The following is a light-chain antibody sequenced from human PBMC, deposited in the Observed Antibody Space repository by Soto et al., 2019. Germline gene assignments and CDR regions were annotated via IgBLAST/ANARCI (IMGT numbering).Light chain of an antibody. J-gene: IGKJ5*01. CDR3: MQALQSLT. Sequence: EIVMTQSPLTLPVTPGEPASISCMSIHILLYNNTYNYLDWYVQKPGQSPQLLIYFGSNRAPGVPDRFSGSGSGTDFTLKINRVEAEDVGTYYCMQALQSLTFGQGTRLEI. V-gene: IGKV2-28*01. CDR1: HILLYNNTYNY. CDR2: FGS.